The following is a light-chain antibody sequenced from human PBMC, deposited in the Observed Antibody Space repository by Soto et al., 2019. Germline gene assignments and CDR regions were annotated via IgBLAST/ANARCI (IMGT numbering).Light chain of an antibody. J-gene: IGKJ3*01. CDR2: GAS. Sequence: EIVVTQSPGILSVSPGERATLSCRASQSVSRNLAWCQQKPGQAPTLLIYGASTRATGIPARFTGSGSGTEFTLTISSLQSEDFAVYYCQEYSKWPLFTFGPGTKVDIK. CDR3: QEYSKWPLFT. CDR1: QSVSRN. V-gene: IGKV3-15*01.